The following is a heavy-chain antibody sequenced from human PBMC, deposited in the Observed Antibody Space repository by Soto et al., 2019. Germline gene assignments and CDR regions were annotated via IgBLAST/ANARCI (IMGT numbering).Heavy chain of an antibody. V-gene: IGHV4-38-2*01. J-gene: IGHJ4*02. CDR1: GYSISSGYY. CDR2: IYHSGST. Sequence: PSETLSLTCAVSGYSISSGYYWGWIRQPPGKGPEWIGSIYHSGSTYYNPSLKSRVTISVDTSKNQFSLKLSSVTAADTAVYYCASTYYYDSIESGYWGQGTLVTVS. D-gene: IGHD3-22*01. CDR3: ASTYYYDSIESGY.